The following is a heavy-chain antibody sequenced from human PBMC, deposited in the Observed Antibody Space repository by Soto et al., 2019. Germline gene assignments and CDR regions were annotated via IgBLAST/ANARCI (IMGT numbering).Heavy chain of an antibody. CDR1: GFTFILYA. Sequence: PGGSLRLSCAASGFTFILYAMSWVRQAPGKGLEWVSAISGSGGSTYYADSVKGRFTISRDNSKNTLYLQMNSLRAEDTAVYYCANTPPPPITIFGVVIPTDYYYYYYMDVWGKGTTVTVSS. D-gene: IGHD3-3*01. CDR2: ISGSGGST. CDR3: ANTPPPPITIFGVVIPTDYYYYYYMDV. V-gene: IGHV3-23*01. J-gene: IGHJ6*03.